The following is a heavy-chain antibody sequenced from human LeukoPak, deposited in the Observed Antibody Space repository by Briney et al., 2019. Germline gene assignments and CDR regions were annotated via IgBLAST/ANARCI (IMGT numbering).Heavy chain of an antibody. CDR2: INLRRST. D-gene: IGHD2-2*01. Sequence: SETLSLTCAVYGGSSSVFYSSWIRHSPGKGLEWIGEINLRRSTNYNPSLKSRVTVSVGTSKNQFSLRLTSVTAADTAVYYCARGRTGYCTSVGCSHFDYWGQGTLVAVSA. CDR1: GGSSSVFY. CDR3: ARGRTGYCTSVGCSHFDY. V-gene: IGHV4-34*01. J-gene: IGHJ4*02.